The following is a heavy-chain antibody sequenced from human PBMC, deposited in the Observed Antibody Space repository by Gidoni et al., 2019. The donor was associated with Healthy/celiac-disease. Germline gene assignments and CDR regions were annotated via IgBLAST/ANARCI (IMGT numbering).Heavy chain of an antibody. CDR2: ISSSSSYI. CDR3: ARDEHGDYADY. CDR1: GFTFSSYS. J-gene: IGHJ4*02. Sequence: EVQLVESGGGLVKPGGSLRVSCAASGFTFSSYSMNWFRQAPGKGLAWVSSISSSSSYIYYADSVKGRFTISRDNAKNSLYLQMNSLRAEDTAVYYCARDEHGDYADYWGQGTLVTVSS. V-gene: IGHV3-21*01. D-gene: IGHD4-17*01.